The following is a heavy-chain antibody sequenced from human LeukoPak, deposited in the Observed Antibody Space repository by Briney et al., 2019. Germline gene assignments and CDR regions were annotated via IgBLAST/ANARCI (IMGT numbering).Heavy chain of an antibody. CDR2: IYCSGST. J-gene: IGHJ4*02. V-gene: IGHV4-59*08. CDR1: GGSISSYY. D-gene: IGHD5-18*01. CDR3: ARHKGTANTYGYFDY. Sequence: SETLSLTCTVSGGSISSYYWSWIRQSPGKGLEWIAYIYCSGSTNYNPSLKSRVTMSVDTSKNQFSLKLRSVTAADTAVYYCARHKGTANTYGYFDYWGQGALVTVSS.